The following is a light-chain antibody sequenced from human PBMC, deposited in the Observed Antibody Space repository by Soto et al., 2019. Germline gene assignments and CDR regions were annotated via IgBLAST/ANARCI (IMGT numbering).Light chain of an antibody. J-gene: IGLJ1*01. V-gene: IGLV2-14*01. Sequence: QSALTQPASVSGSPGQSITISCSGTSSDIGAYDHVAWFQQFPGKTPKLIIYSVSNRPSGVSYRFSGSKSGNTASLTISGLQAEDEADYYCISYTVSMSYIFGTGTKLTVL. CDR1: SSDIGAYDH. CDR3: ISYTVSMSYI. CDR2: SVS.